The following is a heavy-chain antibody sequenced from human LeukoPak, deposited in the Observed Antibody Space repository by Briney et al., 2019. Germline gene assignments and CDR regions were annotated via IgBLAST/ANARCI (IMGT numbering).Heavy chain of an antibody. D-gene: IGHD2-15*01. Sequence: ASVKVSCKASGYTFTSYDINWVRQATGQGLEWMGWMNPNSGNTGYAQKFQGRVTMTRNTSISTAYMEPSSLRSEDTAVYYCARVCSGGSCYSGYYGMDVWGQGTTVTVSS. CDR1: GYTFTSYD. V-gene: IGHV1-8*01. CDR3: ARVCSGGSCYSGYYGMDV. CDR2: MNPNSGNT. J-gene: IGHJ6*02.